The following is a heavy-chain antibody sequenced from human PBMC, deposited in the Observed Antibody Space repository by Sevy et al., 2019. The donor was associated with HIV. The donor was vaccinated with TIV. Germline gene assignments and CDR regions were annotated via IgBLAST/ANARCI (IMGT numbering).Heavy chain of an antibody. D-gene: IGHD3-22*01. J-gene: IGHJ4*02. Sequence: GGFLRLSCAASGFTFSSYAMHWVRQAPGKGLEWVAVISYDGSNKYYADSVKGRFTISRDNSKNTLYLQMNSLRAEDTAVYYCASALSGYDSSGYTDYWGQGTLVTVSS. CDR3: ASALSGYDSSGYTDY. CDR2: ISYDGSNK. V-gene: IGHV3-30-3*01. CDR1: GFTFSSYA.